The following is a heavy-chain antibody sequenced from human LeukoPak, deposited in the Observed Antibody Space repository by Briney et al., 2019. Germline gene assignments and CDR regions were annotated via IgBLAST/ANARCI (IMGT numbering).Heavy chain of an antibody. J-gene: IGHJ4*02. Sequence: GGSLRLSCAASGFTFSSYGMHWVRQAPGKGLEWVAFIRYDGSNKYYADSVKGRFTISRDNSKNTLYLQMNSLRAEDTAVYYCAYKMATNHGRDYWGQGTLVTVSS. D-gene: IGHD5-24*01. CDR1: GFTFSSYG. CDR3: AYKMATNHGRDY. CDR2: IRYDGSNK. V-gene: IGHV3-30*02.